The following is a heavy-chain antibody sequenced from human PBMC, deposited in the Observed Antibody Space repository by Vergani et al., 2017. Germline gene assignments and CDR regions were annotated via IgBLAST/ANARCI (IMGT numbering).Heavy chain of an antibody. CDR3: ARAAVHLAMGTYFDY. D-gene: IGHD1-1*01. CDR2: SIPIFGTA. Sequence: QVQLVQSGAEVKKPGSSVKFSCKASGGTFSSYAISWVRQPPGQGLGWMGGSIPIFGTANYAQKFQGRVTITADDSTSTAYMELSSLRSEDTAVYYCARAAVHLAMGTYFDYWGQGTLVTVSS. J-gene: IGHJ4*02. CDR1: GGTFSSYA. V-gene: IGHV1-69*01.